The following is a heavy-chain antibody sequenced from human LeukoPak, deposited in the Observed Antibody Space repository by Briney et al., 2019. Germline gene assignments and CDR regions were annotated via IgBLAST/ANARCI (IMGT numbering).Heavy chain of an antibody. CDR3: ARDKGCSSTSCYSYYYYGMDV. CDR2: IYTSGST. V-gene: IGHV4-61*02. D-gene: IGHD2-2*01. J-gene: IGHJ6*02. Sequence: SQTLSLTCTVSDGSISSGSYYWRWIRQPAGKGLEWIVRIYTSGSTNYNPSLKSRVTISVDTSKNQFSLKLSSVTAADTAVYYCARDKGCSSTSCYSYYYYGMDVWGQGTTVTVSS. CDR1: DGSISSGSYY.